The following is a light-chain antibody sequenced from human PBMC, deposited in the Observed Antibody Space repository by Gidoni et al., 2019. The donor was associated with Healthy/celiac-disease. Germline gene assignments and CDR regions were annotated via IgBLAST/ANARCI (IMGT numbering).Light chain of an antibody. CDR1: QSVLYSSNNKNY. Sequence: DIVLTQSPDSLAVSLVERATINCKSSQSVLYSSNNKNYLAWYQQKPGQPHKLLIYWASTREAGVPDRFSGSGAGKDFTLTISSQQAEDVAVYYCQQYYSTRTFGQGTKVEIK. J-gene: IGKJ1*01. CDR3: QQYYSTRT. V-gene: IGKV4-1*01. CDR2: WAS.